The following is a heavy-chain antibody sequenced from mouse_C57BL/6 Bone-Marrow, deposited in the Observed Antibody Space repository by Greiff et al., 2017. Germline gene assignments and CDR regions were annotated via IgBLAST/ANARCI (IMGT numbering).Heavy chain of an antibody. J-gene: IGHJ2*01. CDR2: ISDGGSYT. CDR3: AREWLRRYVDFDY. V-gene: IGHV5-4*01. CDR1: GFTFSSYA. Sequence: EVKLMESGGGLVKPGGSLKLSCAASGFTFSSYAMSWVRQTPEKRLEWFATISDGGSYTSSPYNVSGRFPISSDNDKNHLYLQMGHLNSEDTAMYYCAREWLRRYVDFDYWGQGTTLTVSS. D-gene: IGHD2-2*01.